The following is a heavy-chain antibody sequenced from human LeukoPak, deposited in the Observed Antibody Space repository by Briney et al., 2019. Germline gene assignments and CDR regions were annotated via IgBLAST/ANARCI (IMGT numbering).Heavy chain of an antibody. CDR3: ARDIPNDITMIVVVPLDDAFDI. CDR2: IKQDGSEK. V-gene: IGHV3-7*01. J-gene: IGHJ3*02. Sequence: PGRSLRLSCAASGFTFSSYAMHWVRQAPGKGLEWVANIKQDGSEKYYVDSVKGRFTISRDNAKNSLYLQMNSLRAEDTAVYYCARDIPNDITMIVVVPLDDAFDIWGQGTMLTVSS. D-gene: IGHD3-22*01. CDR1: GFTFSSYA.